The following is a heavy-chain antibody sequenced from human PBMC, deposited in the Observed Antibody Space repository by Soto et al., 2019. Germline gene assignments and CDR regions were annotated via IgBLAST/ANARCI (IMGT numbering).Heavy chain of an antibody. J-gene: IGHJ5*02. Sequence: PSVTLSLTCTVSGGSISSYYWSWILQPPGKGLEWIGYIYYSGSTNYNPSLKSRVTISVDTSKNQFSLKLSSVTAADTAVYYCARSSRGSRYDFWSGYYDNWFDPWGQGTLVTVSS. D-gene: IGHD3-3*01. V-gene: IGHV4-59*01. CDR2: IYYSGST. CDR1: GGSISSYY. CDR3: ARSSRGSRYDFWSGYYDNWFDP.